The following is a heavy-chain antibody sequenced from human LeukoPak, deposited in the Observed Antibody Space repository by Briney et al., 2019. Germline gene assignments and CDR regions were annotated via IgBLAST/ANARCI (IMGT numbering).Heavy chain of an antibody. CDR1: GGSISSGDYY. CDR3: VKLQDHGFFDY. J-gene: IGHJ4*02. Sequence: SETLSLTCTVSGGSISSGDYYWSWIRQPPGKGLEWIGYIYYSGSTYYNPSLKSRVTISVDTSKNQFSLKLSSVTAADTAAYYCVKLQDHGFFDYWGQGTLVTVSS. V-gene: IGHV4-30-4*08. CDR2: IYYSGST. D-gene: IGHD4-17*01.